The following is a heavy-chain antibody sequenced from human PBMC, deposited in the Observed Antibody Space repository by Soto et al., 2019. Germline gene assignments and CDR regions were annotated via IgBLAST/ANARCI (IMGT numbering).Heavy chain of an antibody. Sequence: SETLSLTCTVSGGSISSGGYYWSWIRQHPGKGLEWIGYIYYSGSTYYNPSLKSRVTISVDTSKNQFSLKLSSVTAADTAVYYCASTWIRTYYFDYWGQGTLVTVSS. V-gene: IGHV4-30-4*08. J-gene: IGHJ4*02. CDR1: GGSISSGGYY. D-gene: IGHD5-18*01. CDR2: IYYSGST. CDR3: ASTWIRTYYFDY.